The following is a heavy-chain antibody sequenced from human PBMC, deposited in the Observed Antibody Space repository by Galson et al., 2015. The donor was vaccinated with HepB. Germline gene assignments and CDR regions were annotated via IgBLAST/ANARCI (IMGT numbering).Heavy chain of an antibody. Sequence: SLRLSCAASGFIFSDYGMHWVRQAPGKGLDWVAVIWSNGINKYYADSVEGRFTISRDNSKNTLYLQMNSLSVDDTALYYCAKETKAPTGSLAAFDIWGPGTMVTVSS. CDR1: GFIFSDYG. J-gene: IGHJ3*02. CDR2: IWSNGINK. V-gene: IGHV3-33*06. CDR3: AKETKAPTGSLAAFDI. D-gene: IGHD2-8*02.